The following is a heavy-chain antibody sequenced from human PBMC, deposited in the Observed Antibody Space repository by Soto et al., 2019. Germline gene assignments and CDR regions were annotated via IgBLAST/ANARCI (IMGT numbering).Heavy chain of an antibody. CDR1: GFTFSSYA. Sequence: GGSLRLSCAASGFTFSSYAMRWVRQAPGKGLEWVSAISGSGGSTYYADSVKGRFTISRDNSKNTLYLQMNSLRAEDTAVYYCAKDQVIAAAGTWTDYWGQGTLVTVSS. J-gene: IGHJ4*02. V-gene: IGHV3-23*01. D-gene: IGHD6-13*01. CDR3: AKDQVIAAAGTWTDY. CDR2: ISGSGGST.